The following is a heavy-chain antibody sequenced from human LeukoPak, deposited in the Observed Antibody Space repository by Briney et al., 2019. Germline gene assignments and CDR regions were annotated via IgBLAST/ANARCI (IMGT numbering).Heavy chain of an antibody. CDR3: AEMTDHGDSVV. J-gene: IGHJ4*02. CDR2: IYYTGRT. D-gene: IGHD4-17*01. Sequence: SETLSLTCTVSGGSISSGTYYWNWIRQPPGKGLEWIGYIYYTGRTNYNPSLQGRLTISVDTSKNQFSLKLTSVTAADTAIYFCAEMTDHGDSVVWSQGNLVTVSS. CDR1: GGSISSGTYY. V-gene: IGHV4-61*01.